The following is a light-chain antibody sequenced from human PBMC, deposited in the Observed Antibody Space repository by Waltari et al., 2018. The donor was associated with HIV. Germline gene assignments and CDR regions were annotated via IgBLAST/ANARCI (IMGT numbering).Light chain of an antibody. J-gene: IGLJ3*02. CDR2: EGI. Sequence: QSALTQPASVSGSPGQSITISCTGSSSDVGSSNLVSWYQHHPGKAPKLIIYEGINRTSGFTNRFAGSKSCKTASLTISGLQAEDESVYYCCSYACSSNWVFGGGTKLTVL. CDR3: CSYACSSNWV. V-gene: IGLV2-23*01. CDR1: SSDVGSSNL.